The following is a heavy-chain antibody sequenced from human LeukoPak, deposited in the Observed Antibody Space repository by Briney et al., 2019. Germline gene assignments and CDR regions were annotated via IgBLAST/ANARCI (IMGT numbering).Heavy chain of an antibody. CDR3: TSDPGLGGLNSDAFDM. D-gene: IGHD3-10*01. CDR1: GFTFSSAW. CDR2: VRSKTDGGTS. Sequence: GGSLRLSCAASGFTFSSAWMSWVRQAPGKGLEWVGRVRSKTDGGTSDHAAAVEGRFTIWRDDSTNTLFLQMNSLKTEDTAKYYCTSDPGLGGLNSDAFDMWGQGTLVTVSS. V-gene: IGHV3-15*01. J-gene: IGHJ3*02.